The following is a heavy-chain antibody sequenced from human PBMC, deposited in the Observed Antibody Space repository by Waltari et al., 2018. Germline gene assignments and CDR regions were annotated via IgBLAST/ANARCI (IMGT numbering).Heavy chain of an antibody. CDR3: ARYVVVTAGDY. CDR2: ITGDGSGT. CDR1: GFTFGTYW. J-gene: IGHJ4*02. V-gene: IGHV3-74*03. D-gene: IGHD2-21*02. Sequence: EVQLVESGGGLVQPGGSLRLSCEASGFTFGTYWMHWVRHAPGKGLVWVGRITGDGSGTTYAASVKGRFTISRDNVKNTLFLQMNSLRDEDTAVYYCARYVVVTAGDYWGQGALVTVSS.